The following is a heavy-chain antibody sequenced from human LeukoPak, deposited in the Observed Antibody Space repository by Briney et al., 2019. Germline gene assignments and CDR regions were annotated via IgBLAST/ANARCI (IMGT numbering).Heavy chain of an antibody. J-gene: IGHJ5*02. D-gene: IGHD3-22*01. CDR3: ARSSYYDSSAVQEWFDP. CDR2: ISAYNGNT. V-gene: IGHV1-18*01. Sequence: ASVKVSCKASGYTFTSYGISWVRQAPGQGLEWMGWISAYNGNTNYAQKLQGRVTITRNTSISTAYMELSSLRSEDTAVYYCARSSYYDSSAVQEWFDPWGQGTLVTVSS. CDR1: GYTFTSYG.